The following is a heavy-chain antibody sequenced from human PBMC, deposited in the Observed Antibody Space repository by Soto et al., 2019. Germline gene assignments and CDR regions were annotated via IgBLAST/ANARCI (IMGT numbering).Heavy chain of an antibody. Sequence: SETLSLTCAVSGTSFGGYFWTWIRQPPGKGLEWIGEIDHRGSTNYNPALRSRVTISVDSSKNQFSLKMASVTAADTAVYYCASTSSDYYDSSGPSYYFGMDVWGQGTTVTVSS. D-gene: IGHD3-22*01. CDR3: ASTSSDYYDSSGPSYYFGMDV. V-gene: IGHV4-34*01. J-gene: IGHJ6*02. CDR2: IDHRGST. CDR1: GTSFGGYF.